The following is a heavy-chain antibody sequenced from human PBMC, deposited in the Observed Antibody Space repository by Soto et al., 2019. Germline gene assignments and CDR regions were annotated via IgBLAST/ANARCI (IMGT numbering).Heavy chain of an antibody. CDR2: IYHSGST. Sequence: QVQLQESGPGLVKPSGTLSLTCAVSGGSISSSNWWSWVRKPPGTGLEWIGEIYHSGSTNYNPSLKIRVTISVDKSKNQFSLKLSSVTAADTAVYYCARDHFYCSSTSCSGEGWFDPGGQGTMVTVSS. J-gene: IGHJ5*02. D-gene: IGHD2-2*01. CDR1: GGSISSSNW. V-gene: IGHV4-4*02. CDR3: ARDHFYCSSTSCSGEGWFDP.